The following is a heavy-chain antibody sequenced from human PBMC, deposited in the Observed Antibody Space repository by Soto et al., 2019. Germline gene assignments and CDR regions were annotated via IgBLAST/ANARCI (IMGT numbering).Heavy chain of an antibody. J-gene: IGHJ4*02. CDR2: ISGGGDGT. CDR3: ARGGYSRGWSFDY. Sequence: GGSLRLSCAASEFTFSNYAMSWVRRAPGTGLEWVSTISGGGDGTYYSDSVKGRFTISRDNSKNTLYLQINSLRADDTAVFHCARGGYSRGWSFDYWGQGTLVTVSS. V-gene: IGHV3-23*01. CDR1: EFTFSNYA. D-gene: IGHD6-19*01.